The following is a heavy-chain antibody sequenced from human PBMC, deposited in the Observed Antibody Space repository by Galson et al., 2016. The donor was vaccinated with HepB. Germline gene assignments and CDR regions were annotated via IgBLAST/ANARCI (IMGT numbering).Heavy chain of an antibody. J-gene: IGHJ6*03. D-gene: IGHD5-12*01. Sequence: ETLSLTCTVSGGSFRSTNSFWGWIRQPPGKGLEWIGNINYSGRTSYNPSLKSRLTISVDTSKNHFSLKLTSVTAADTAVYYCARVGVANTKRYHYYMDVWGKGTTVTVSS. CDR1: GGSFRSTNSF. CDR2: INYSGRT. V-gene: IGHV4-39*01. CDR3: ARVGVANTKRYHYYMDV.